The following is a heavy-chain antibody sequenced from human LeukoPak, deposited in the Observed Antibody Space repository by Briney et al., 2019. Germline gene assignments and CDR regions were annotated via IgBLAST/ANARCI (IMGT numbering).Heavy chain of an antibody. CDR1: GFTVSSNY. Sequence: PGGSLRLSCAASGFTVSSNYMSWVRQAPGKGLEWVSVIYSGGSTYYADSVKGRFTISRDNSKNTLYLQMNSLRAEDTAVYYCARDDYYDSSGYYRSHAFDIWGQGTMATVSS. CDR3: ARDDYYDSSGYYRSHAFDI. V-gene: IGHV3-53*01. J-gene: IGHJ3*02. CDR2: IYSGGST. D-gene: IGHD3-22*01.